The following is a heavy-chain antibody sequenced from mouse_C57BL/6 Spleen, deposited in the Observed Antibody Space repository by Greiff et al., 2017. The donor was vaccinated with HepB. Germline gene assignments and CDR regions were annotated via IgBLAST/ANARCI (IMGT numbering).Heavy chain of an antibody. Sequence: EVKLQESGPGLVKPSQSLSLTCSVTGYSITSGYYWNWIRQFPGNKLEWMGYISYDGSNNYNPSLKNRISITRDTSKNQFFLKLNSVTTEDTATYYCARPGDYGYWYFDVWGTGTTVTVSS. CDR2: ISYDGSN. CDR3: ARPGDYGYWYFDV. V-gene: IGHV3-6*01. J-gene: IGHJ1*03. CDR1: GYSITSGYY. D-gene: IGHD2-4*01.